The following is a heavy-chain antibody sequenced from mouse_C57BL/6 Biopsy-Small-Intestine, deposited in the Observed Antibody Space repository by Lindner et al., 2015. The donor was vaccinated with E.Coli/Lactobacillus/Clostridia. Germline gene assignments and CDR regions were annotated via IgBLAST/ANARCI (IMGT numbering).Heavy chain of an antibody. Sequence: SVKVSCKASGYTFTSYAMHWVRQAPGQRLEWMGWINAGNGNTKYSQKFQGRVTITRDTSASTAYMELSSLRSEDTAVYYCAREFALGRVFDYWGQGTLVTVSS. CDR1: GYTFTSYA. CDR2: INAGNGNT. V-gene: IGHV1-84*02. J-gene: IGHJ4*01. D-gene: IGHD4-1*01. CDR3: AREFALGRVFDY.